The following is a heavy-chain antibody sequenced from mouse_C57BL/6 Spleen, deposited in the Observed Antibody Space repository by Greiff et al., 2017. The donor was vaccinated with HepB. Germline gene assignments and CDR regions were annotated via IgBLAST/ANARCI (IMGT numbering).Heavy chain of an antibody. D-gene: IGHD4-1*02. Sequence: EVKLVESGGDLVKPGGSLKLSCAASGFTFSSYGMSWVRQTPDKRLEWVATISSGGSYTYYPDSVKGRFTISRDNAKNTLYLQMSSLKSEDTAMYYCARLPTGKDYFDYWGQGTTLTVSS. CDR2: ISSGGSYT. J-gene: IGHJ2*01. CDR3: ARLPTGKDYFDY. CDR1: GFTFSSYG. V-gene: IGHV5-6*02.